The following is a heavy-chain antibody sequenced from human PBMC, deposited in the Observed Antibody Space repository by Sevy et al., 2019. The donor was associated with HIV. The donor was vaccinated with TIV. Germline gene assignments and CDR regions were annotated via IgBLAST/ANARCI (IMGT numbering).Heavy chain of an antibody. D-gene: IGHD3-16*01. CDR2: ILYDGSNK. CDR3: ARGANYDYVWGSRVFDP. V-gene: IGHV3-30-3*01. J-gene: IGHJ5*02. CDR1: GFTFSSYA. Sequence: GGSLRLSCAASGFTFSSYAMHWVRQAPGKGLEWVAVILYDGSNKYYADSVKGRFTISRDNSKNTLYLQMNSLRAEDTAVYYCARGANYDYVWGSRVFDPWGQGTLVTVSS.